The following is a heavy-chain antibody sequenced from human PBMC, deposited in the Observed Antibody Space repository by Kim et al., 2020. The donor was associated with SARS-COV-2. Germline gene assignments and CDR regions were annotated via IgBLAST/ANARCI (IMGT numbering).Heavy chain of an antibody. V-gene: IGHV4-59*13. Sequence: SETLSLTCTVSGGSISSYYWSWIRQPPGKGLEWIGYIYYSGSTNYNPSLKSRVTISVDTSKNQFSLKLSSVTAADTAVYYCARGEWVYYYDSSGYYYSHWGQGTLVTVSS. CDR1: GGSISSYY. CDR3: ARGEWVYYYDSSGYYYSH. J-gene: IGHJ4*02. CDR2: IYYSGST. D-gene: IGHD3-22*01.